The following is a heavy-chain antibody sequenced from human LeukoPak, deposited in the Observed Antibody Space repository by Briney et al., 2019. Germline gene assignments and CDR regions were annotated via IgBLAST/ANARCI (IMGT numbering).Heavy chain of an antibody. CDR1: GDSISSSHW. J-gene: IGHJ4*02. CDR3: TRGGTDALSY. Sequence: SETLSLTCAVSGDSISSSHWWSWVRQPPGKGLEWIGEVYHTGATNYNPSLKSRITISVDKSKNQFSLKLTSVTAADTAVYYCTRGGTDALSYWGQGTLVTVSS. D-gene: IGHD3-16*01. V-gene: IGHV4-4*02. CDR2: VYHTGAT.